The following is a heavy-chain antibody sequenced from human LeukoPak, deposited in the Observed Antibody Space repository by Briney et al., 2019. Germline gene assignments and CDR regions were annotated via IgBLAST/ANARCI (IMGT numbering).Heavy chain of an antibody. D-gene: IGHD3-3*01. Sequence: GRSLRLSCAASGFTFDDYAMHWVRHAPGKGLEWVSGISWNSGSIGYADSVKGRFTISRDNSKNTLYLQMNSLRAEDTAVYYCARNHYDFWSGYYDGLDYWGQGTLVTVSS. CDR2: ISWNSGSI. J-gene: IGHJ4*02. V-gene: IGHV3-9*01. CDR1: GFTFDDYA. CDR3: ARNHYDFWSGYYDGLDY.